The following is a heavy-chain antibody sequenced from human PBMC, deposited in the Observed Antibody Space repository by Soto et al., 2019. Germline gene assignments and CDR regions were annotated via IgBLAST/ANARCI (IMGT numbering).Heavy chain of an antibody. V-gene: IGHV4-59*01. J-gene: IGHJ4*02. CDR1: GASISSYY. Sequence: QVRLQESGPGLVKPSETLTLTCTVSGASISSYYWSWIRQPPGKGLEWIGYVYYSRSTNYNPSLKSRVTISVDTSKNQFSLKLSSVTAADTAMYYCARDTTPSLWGQGTLVTVSS. CDR2: VYYSRST. CDR3: ARDTTPSL. D-gene: IGHD1-1*01.